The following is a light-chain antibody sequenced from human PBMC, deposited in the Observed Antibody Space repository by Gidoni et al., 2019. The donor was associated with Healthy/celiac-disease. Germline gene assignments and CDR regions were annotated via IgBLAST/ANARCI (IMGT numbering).Light chain of an antibody. CDR2: WAS. V-gene: IGKV4-1*01. CDR1: QSVLYSSNNKNY. CDR3: QKYYSTPWT. J-gene: IGKJ1*01. Sequence: DIVMTQSPDSLAVSLGERAPINCKSSQSVLYSSNNKNYLAWYQQKPGQPPKLLIDWASTRESGVPDRFSGSGSGTDFTLTISSLQAEDVAVYYCQKYYSTPWTFGQGTKVEIK.